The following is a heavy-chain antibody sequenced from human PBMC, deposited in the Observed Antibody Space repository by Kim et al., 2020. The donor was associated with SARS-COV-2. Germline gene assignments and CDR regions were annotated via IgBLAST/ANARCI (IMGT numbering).Heavy chain of an antibody. CDR2: ISWNSGSI. V-gene: IGHV3-9*01. Sequence: GGSLRLSCAASGFTFDDYAMHWVRQAPGKGLEWVSGISWNSGSIGYADSVKGRFTISRDNAKNSLYLQMNSLRAEDTALYYCAKDPFGYWGQGTLVTVSS. D-gene: IGHD3-16*01. CDR1: GFTFDDYA. CDR3: AKDPFGY. J-gene: IGHJ4*02.